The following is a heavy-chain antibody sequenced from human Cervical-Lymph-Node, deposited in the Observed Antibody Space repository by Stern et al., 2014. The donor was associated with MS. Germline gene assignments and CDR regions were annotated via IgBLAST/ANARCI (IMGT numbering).Heavy chain of an antibody. CDR2: NHPGDSDT. CDR3: ARHCGFRPGCIDY. CDR1: GYSFTSYW. Sequence: EVQLVESGAEVKKPGASLKISCKGSGYSFTSYWIGWVRQIPGQGLEWTAINHPGDSDTRYSPSFQGQVTISADKSLSTAYLQWSSLKASDTAMYYCARHCGFRPGCIDYWGQGTLVTVSS. V-gene: IGHV5-51*01. D-gene: IGHD2-21*01. J-gene: IGHJ4*02.